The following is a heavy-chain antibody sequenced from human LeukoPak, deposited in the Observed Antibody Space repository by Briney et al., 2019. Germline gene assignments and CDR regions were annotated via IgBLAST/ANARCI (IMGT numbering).Heavy chain of an antibody. Sequence: PGGSLRLSCAASGCTFGSYGMHWVRQAPGKGLDWVAFVRYDGNNPYYSASVKGRFTIPRDNSKNTVLLQMNNLRLEDAAVYYCARGSRYGDYPYYCDFWGQGTLVTVSP. CDR2: VRYDGNNP. CDR1: GCTFGSYG. D-gene: IGHD4-17*01. V-gene: IGHV3-30*02. CDR3: ARGSRYGDYPYYCDF. J-gene: IGHJ4*02.